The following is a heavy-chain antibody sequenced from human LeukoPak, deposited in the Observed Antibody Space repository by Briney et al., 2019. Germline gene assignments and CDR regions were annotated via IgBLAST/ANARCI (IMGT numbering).Heavy chain of an antibody. CDR3: ARDQPSRWSNFDY. J-gene: IGHJ4*02. CDR2: ISSSSSHI. V-gene: IGHV3-21*01. D-gene: IGHD6-13*01. Sequence: NPGGSLRLSCAASGFTFSSYSMNWVRQAPGKGLEWVSSISSSSSHIYYADSVKGRFTISRDNAKNSLYLQMNSLRAEDTAVYYCARDQPSRWSNFDYWGQGTLVTVSS. CDR1: GFTFSSYS.